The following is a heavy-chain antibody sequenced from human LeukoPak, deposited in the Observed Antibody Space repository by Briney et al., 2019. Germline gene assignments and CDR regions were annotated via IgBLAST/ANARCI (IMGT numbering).Heavy chain of an antibody. CDR1: GFTFSDYY. J-gene: IGHJ6*02. CDR3: ARDLNSGSYYYGMDV. Sequence: GGSLRLSCAASGFTFSDYYMSWIRQAPGKGLEWVPYISSSGSTIYYADSVKGRFTISRDNAKNSLYLQMNSLGAEDTAVYYCARDLNSGSYYYGMDVWGQGTTVTVSS. D-gene: IGHD1-26*01. CDR2: ISSSGSTI. V-gene: IGHV3-11*04.